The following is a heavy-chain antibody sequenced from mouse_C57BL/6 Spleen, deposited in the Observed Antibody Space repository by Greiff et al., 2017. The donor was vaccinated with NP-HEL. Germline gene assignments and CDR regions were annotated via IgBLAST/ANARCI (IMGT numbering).Heavy chain of an antibody. J-gene: IGHJ4*01. CDR3: AREKGHYRGYYAMDY. Sequence: EVQLQQSGPELVKPGASVKIPCKASGYTFTDYNMDWVKQSHGKSLEWIGDINPNNGGTIYNQKFKGKATLTVDKSSSTAYMELRSLTSEDTAVYYCAREKGHYRGYYAMDYWGQGTSVTVSS. CDR2: INPNNGGT. D-gene: IGHD1-2*01. V-gene: IGHV1-18*01. CDR1: GYTFTDYN.